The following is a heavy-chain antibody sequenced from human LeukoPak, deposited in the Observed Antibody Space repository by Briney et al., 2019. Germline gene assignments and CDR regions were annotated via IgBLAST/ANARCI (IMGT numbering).Heavy chain of an antibody. CDR3: AREPYGYDFWSGYYGDIFDY. CDR1: GFTFSSYW. J-gene: IGHJ4*02. CDR2: IKQDGSEK. Sequence: PGGSLRLSXAASGFTFSSYWMSWVRQAPGKGMEWVANIKQDGSEKYYVDSVKGRFTISRDNAKNSLYLQMNSLRAEDTAVYYCAREPYGYDFWSGYYGDIFDYWGQGTLVTVSS. D-gene: IGHD3-3*01. V-gene: IGHV3-7*01.